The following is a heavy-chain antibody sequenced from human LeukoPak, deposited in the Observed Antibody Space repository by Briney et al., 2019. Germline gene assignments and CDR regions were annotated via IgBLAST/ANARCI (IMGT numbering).Heavy chain of an antibody. Sequence: GGSLRLSCAASGFTFSSYAMSWVRQAPGKGLEWVSAISGSGGSTYYADSVKGRFTISRDNSKNTLCLQMNSLRAEDTAVYYCAKDPQYYDILTGYPAFDYWGQGTLVTVSS. CDR1: GFTFSSYA. CDR3: AKDPQYYDILTGYPAFDY. D-gene: IGHD3-9*01. J-gene: IGHJ4*02. V-gene: IGHV3-23*01. CDR2: ISGSGGST.